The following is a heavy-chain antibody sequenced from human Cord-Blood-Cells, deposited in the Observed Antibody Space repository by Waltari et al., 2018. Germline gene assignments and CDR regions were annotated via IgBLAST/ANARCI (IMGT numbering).Heavy chain of an antibody. CDR3: ARDLQATPYYDFWSGYPDAFDI. CDR1: GGSISSGSYY. D-gene: IGHD3-3*01. J-gene: IGHJ3*02. V-gene: IGHV4-61*09. Sequence: QVQLQESGPGLVKPSQTLSLTCTVSGGSISSGSYYWSWIRQPAGQGLEWIGYLYTSGSTNYNPSLKSRVTISVDTSKNQFSLKLSSVTAADTAVYYCARDLQATPYYDFWSGYPDAFDIWGQGTMVTVSS. CDR2: LYTSGST.